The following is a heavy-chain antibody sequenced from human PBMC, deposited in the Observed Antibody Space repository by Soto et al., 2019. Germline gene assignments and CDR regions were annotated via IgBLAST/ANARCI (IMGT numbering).Heavy chain of an antibody. CDR3: ARDRLTVTTSGDY. J-gene: IGHJ4*02. Sequence: QVQLVQSGAEVKKPGASVKVSCKASSYTFTSFGISWVRQAPGQGLEWMGWISAYNGNTYYAQKFQGRVTMTTDTSTRTAYLELRSLASDDTAVYFCARDRLTVTTSGDYWCQGTLVTVSS. CDR1: SYTFTSFG. D-gene: IGHD1-7*01. CDR2: ISAYNGNT. V-gene: IGHV1-18*01.